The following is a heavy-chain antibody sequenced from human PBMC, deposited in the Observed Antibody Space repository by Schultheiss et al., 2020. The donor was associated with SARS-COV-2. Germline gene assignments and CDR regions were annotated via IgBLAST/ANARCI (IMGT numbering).Heavy chain of an antibody. Sequence: GESLKISCAASGFTFSSYAMSWVRQAPGKGLEWVSAISGSGGSTYYADSVKGRFTISRDNSKNTLYLQMNSLRAEDTAVYYCASAARGGNVWGQGTLVTVSS. CDR3: ASAARGGNV. D-gene: IGHD4-23*01. J-gene: IGHJ4*02. V-gene: IGHV3-23*01. CDR2: ISGSGGST. CDR1: GFTFSSYA.